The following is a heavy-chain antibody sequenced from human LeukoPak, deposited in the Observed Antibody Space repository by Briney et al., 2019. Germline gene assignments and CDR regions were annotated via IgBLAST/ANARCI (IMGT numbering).Heavy chain of an antibody. J-gene: IGHJ4*02. D-gene: IGHD6-13*01. CDR3: ASDGIAVDRGIGYFDY. V-gene: IGHV3-33*01. Sequence: GESLKISCAASGFTFSSYGMHWVRQAPGKGLEWVAVIWYDGSNKYYADSVKGRFTISRDNSENTLYLQMNSLRAEDTALYYCASDGIAVDRGIGYFDYWGQGTLVTVSS. CDR2: IWYDGSNK. CDR1: GFTFSSYG.